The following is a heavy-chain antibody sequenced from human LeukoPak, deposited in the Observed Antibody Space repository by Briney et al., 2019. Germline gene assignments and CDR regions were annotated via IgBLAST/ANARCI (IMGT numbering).Heavy chain of an antibody. J-gene: IGHJ5*02. CDR1: GFTFSNYW. V-gene: IGHV3-74*01. CDR2: ISSDGSDT. CDR3: AGAFLSHTHYTINT. D-gene: IGHD2-2*02. Sequence: GGSLRLSCAASGFTFSNYWMHWARQAPGKGLVWVSRISSDGSDTTYGDSVKGRFTISRDNAENTLYLQMHSLRADDTAVYYRAGAFLSHTHYTINTWGQGTPVTVSS.